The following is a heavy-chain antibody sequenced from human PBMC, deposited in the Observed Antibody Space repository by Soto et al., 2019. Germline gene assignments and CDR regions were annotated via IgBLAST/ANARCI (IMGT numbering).Heavy chain of an antibody. D-gene: IGHD3-22*01. CDR1: GNTFRNYA. J-gene: IGHJ4*02. CDR3: ATPQDYDGCLDS. CDR2: INVGNGNT. Sequence: ASVKVSCKASGNTFRNYAIHWVRQAPGQRLEWMGWINVGNGNTRYSQKFQGRLTLTRDTPGNTAYLELNSLISEDTAVYYCATPQDYDGCLDSWGQGTLVTVSS. V-gene: IGHV1-3*01.